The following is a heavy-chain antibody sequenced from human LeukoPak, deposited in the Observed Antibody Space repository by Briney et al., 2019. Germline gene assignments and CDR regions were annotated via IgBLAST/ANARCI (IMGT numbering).Heavy chain of an antibody. CDR2: IYYSGST. CDR3: TRGSIAYYYMDV. J-gene: IGHJ6*03. CDR1: GGSFSGYY. Sequence: SETLSLTCAVYGGSFSGYYWSWIRQPPGKGLEWIGNIYYSGSTNHNPSLKSRVTISVDTSKNQFSLKLSSVTAADTAVYYCTRGSIAYYYMDVWGKGTTVTISS. V-gene: IGHV4-59*01. D-gene: IGHD3-22*01.